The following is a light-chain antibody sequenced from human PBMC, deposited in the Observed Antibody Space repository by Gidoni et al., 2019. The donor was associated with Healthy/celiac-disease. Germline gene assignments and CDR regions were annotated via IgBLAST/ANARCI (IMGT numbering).Light chain of an antibody. CDR3: AAWDDSLNGVV. J-gene: IGLJ2*01. CDR2: SNN. V-gene: IGLV1-44*01. CDR1: SSNIGSNT. Sequence: QSVLTQPPSASGPPGQRVPLSCSGSSSNIGSNTVNWYQQLPGTAPKLLIYSNNQRPSGVPDRFSGSKSGTSASLAISGLQSEDEADYYCAAWDDSLNGVVFGGGTKLTVL.